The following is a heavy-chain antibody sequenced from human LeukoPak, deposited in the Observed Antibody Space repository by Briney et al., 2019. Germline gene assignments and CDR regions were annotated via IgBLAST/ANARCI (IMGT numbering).Heavy chain of an antibody. Sequence: GGSLRLSCAASGFTVSSNYMSWVRQAPGKGLEWVSVTYSGGSTYYADSVKGRFTISRDTSKNTQYLQMNNLRVEDTAVYYCARDLKYYGLDVWGQGTTVTVSS. V-gene: IGHV3-53*01. CDR2: TYSGGST. CDR1: GFTVSSNY. CDR3: ARDLKYYGLDV. J-gene: IGHJ6*02.